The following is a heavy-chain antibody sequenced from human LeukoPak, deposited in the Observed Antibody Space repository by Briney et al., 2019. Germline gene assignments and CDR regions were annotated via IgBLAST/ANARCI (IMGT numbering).Heavy chain of an antibody. J-gene: IGHJ4*02. CDR1: GASISSYY. CDR3: ARDGVVGAKVY. D-gene: IGHD1-26*01. Sequence: SETLSLTCTVSGASISSYYWSWIRQPPGKGLEWIGYIYYSESTNYNPSLKSRVTISVDTSKNQFSLKLSSVTAADTAVYYCARDGVVGAKVYWGQGTLVTVSS. V-gene: IGHV4-59*12. CDR2: IYYSEST.